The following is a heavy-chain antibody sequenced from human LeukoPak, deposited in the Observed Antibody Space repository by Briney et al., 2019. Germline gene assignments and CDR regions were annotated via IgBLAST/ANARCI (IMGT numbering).Heavy chain of an antibody. CDR2: FSLLCETT. Sequence: GGSLRLSCAASGFPFDVYAMLWVRKAPGRGLEGVSFFSLLCETTSYEDSLKGRFTISRDSSKDSLYLQMNSLRTEDTGFYYCAKDLGPRGVGATPQHWGQGTVVIVSS. J-gene: IGHJ4*02. D-gene: IGHD1-26*01. CDR3: AKDLGPRGVGATPQH. CDR1: GFPFDVYA. V-gene: IGHV3-43D*03.